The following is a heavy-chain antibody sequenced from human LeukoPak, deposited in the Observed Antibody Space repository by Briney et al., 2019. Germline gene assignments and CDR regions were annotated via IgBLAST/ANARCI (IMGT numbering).Heavy chain of an antibody. V-gene: IGHV4-34*01. CDR1: GGSFSTYY. Sequence: RSSETLSLTCAVYGGSFSTYYWSWIRQPPGKGLEWIGEINHSGSTHYNPSLKSRVTISVDTSKNQFSLKLSSVTAADTAVYYCARGARGITTRPDGWSDPWGQGTLVTVSS. CDR3: ARGARGITTRPDGWSDP. D-gene: IGHD6-6*01. CDR2: INHSGST. J-gene: IGHJ5*02.